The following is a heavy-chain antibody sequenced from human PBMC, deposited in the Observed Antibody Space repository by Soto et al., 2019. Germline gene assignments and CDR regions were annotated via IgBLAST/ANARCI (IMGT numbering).Heavy chain of an antibody. J-gene: IGHJ4*02. D-gene: IGHD3-10*01. Sequence: EVQLLESGGGLVQPGGSLRLSCVVSGFTFSSYAMSWVRQAPGKGLEWVSAISGSGGSTYYADSVKGRFTISRDNSKNTHTLYLQMNSLRAEDTAVYYCAKGQGRVGASGIPIDYWGQGTLVTVSP. V-gene: IGHV3-23*01. CDR2: ISGSGGST. CDR3: AKGQGRVGASGIPIDY. CDR1: GFTFSSYA.